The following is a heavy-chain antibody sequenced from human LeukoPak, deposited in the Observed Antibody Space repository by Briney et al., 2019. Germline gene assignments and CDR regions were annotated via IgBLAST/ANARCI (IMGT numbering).Heavy chain of an antibody. J-gene: IGHJ3*02. CDR1: GFTFRSYD. Sequence: PGRSLRLSCAASGFTFRSYDMHWVRQAPGKGLEWVAVVWYDESNKYYVDFVKGRFTISRDNSKNTLYLQMNSLRVEDTALYYCAREDSSGAFDIWGQGTMVTVSS. CDR3: AREDSSGAFDI. D-gene: IGHD3-22*01. CDR2: VWYDESNK. V-gene: IGHV3-33*01.